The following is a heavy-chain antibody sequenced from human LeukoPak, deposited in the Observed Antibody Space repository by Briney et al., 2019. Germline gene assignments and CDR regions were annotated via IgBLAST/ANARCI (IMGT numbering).Heavy chain of an antibody. CDR3: ARQFWSSAEIDY. J-gene: IGHJ4*02. CDR2: IYYSGST. CDR1: GGSISSSSYY. V-gene: IGHV4-39*01. Sequence: PSETLSLTCAVSGGSISSSSYYWGWIRQPPGRGLEWIGSIYYSGSTYYNPSLKSRVTISVDTSKNQFSLKLSSVTAADTAVYYCARQFWSSAEIDYWGQGTLVTVSS. D-gene: IGHD3-3*01.